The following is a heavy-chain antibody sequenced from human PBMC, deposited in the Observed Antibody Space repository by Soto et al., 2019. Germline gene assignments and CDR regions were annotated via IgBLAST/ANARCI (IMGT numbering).Heavy chain of an antibody. CDR3: TKAFTYYDFWSGLY. CDR2: ISGSGGTT. CDR1: GFTFSRYA. J-gene: IGHJ4*02. V-gene: IGHV3-23*01. D-gene: IGHD3-3*01. Sequence: GGSLRLSCAASGFTFSRYAMSWVRQAPGKGLEWVSAISGSGGTTYYADSVKGRFTISRDNSKNTLYLQMSSLRAEDTALYYCTKAFTYYDFWSGLYWGQGTLVTVSS.